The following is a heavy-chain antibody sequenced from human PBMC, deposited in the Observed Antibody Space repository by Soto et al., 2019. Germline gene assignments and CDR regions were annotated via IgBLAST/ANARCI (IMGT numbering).Heavy chain of an antibody. Sequence: PSETLSLTCTVSGGSISSYYWSWIRQPPGKGLEWIGYIYYSGSTNYNPSLKSRVTISVDTSKNQFSLKLSSVTAADTAVYYCARVRSSYYDSSGPWYYYYGMDGWGQGITVTVAS. J-gene: IGHJ6*01. CDR1: GGSISSYY. D-gene: IGHD3-22*01. V-gene: IGHV4-59*01. CDR3: ARVRSSYYDSSGPWYYYYGMDG. CDR2: IYYSGST.